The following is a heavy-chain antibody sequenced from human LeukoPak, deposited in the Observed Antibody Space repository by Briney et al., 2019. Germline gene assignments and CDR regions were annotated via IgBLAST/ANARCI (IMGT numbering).Heavy chain of an antibody. CDR3: ARGNCIADCYYYY. D-gene: IGHD2-21*02. CDR2: SRSKANTYNT. CDR1: GFTLNDHA. Sequence: GGSLRLSCAGSGFTLNDHAVDWVRQPPGKGLEWVGRSRSKANTYNTAYAASVKDKFTITRHYSRNSLYLPMRSLRIEATALYYWARGNCIADCYYYYSGQGTLVSVFS. V-gene: IGHV3-72*01. J-gene: IGHJ4*02.